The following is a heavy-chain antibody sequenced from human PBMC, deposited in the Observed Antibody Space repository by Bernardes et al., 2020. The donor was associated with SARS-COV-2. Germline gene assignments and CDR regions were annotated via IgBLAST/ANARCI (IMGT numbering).Heavy chain of an antibody. CDR1: GFSLTTRGLC. CDR2: IDWDDDK. V-gene: IGHV2-70*11. CDR3: ARIQSATTVVDY. D-gene: IGHD4-17*01. Sequence: SGPTLVKPTHTLTLTCTISGFSLTTRGLCVSWIRLPPGKALEWLARIDWDDDKYYSTSLTTRLTISKDTSKNQVVLTMTNMDPVDTGTYYCARIQSATTVVDYWGQGTLVTGSS. J-gene: IGHJ4*02.